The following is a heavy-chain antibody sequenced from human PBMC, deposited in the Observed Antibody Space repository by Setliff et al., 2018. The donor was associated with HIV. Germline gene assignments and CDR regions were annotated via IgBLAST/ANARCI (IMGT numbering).Heavy chain of an antibody. CDR3: ARDSGQVTTSFHPSSFDGFDI. Sequence: GGSLRLSCAASGFNFSMYSMNWVRQAPGKGLEWVSYISGSTIFANYADSVKGRFIISRDNGKNSVYLQMNDLRAEDTAIYYCARDSGQVTTSFHPSSFDGFDIWGQGTMVTVSS. J-gene: IGHJ3*02. D-gene: IGHD4-17*01. CDR2: ISGSTIFA. V-gene: IGHV3-48*01. CDR1: GFNFSMYS.